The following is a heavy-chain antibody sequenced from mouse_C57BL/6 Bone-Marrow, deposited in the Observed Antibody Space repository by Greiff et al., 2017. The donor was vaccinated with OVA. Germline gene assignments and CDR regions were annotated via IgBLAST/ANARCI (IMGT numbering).Heavy chain of an antibody. J-gene: IGHJ2*01. Sequence: LQESGPGLVAPSQSLSITCTVSGFSLTSYGVDWVRQSPGKGLEWLGVIWGVGSTNYNSALKSRLSISKDNSKSQVFLKMNSLQTDDTAMYYCASPIYYDYGDYFDYWGQGTTLTVSS. CDR2: IWGVGST. D-gene: IGHD2-4*01. V-gene: IGHV2-6*01. CDR1: GFSLTSYG. CDR3: ASPIYYDYGDYFDY.